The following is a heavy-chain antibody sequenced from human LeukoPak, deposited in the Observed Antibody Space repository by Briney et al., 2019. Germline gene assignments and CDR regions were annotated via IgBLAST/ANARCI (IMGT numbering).Heavy chain of an antibody. J-gene: IGHJ3*02. CDR2: IYTSGST. CDR1: GGSISSYY. V-gene: IGHV4-4*07. D-gene: IGHD3-22*01. CDR3: ARDRRYYYDSTWAFDI. Sequence: SETLSLTCTVSGGSISSYYWSWIRQPAGKGLEWIGRIYTSGSTNYNPSLKSRVTMSVDTSKNQFSLKLGSVTAADTAVYYCARDRRYYYDSTWAFDIWGQGTMVTVSS.